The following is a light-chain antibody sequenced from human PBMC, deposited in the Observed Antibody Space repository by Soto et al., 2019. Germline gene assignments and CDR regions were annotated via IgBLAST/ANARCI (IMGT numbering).Light chain of an antibody. CDR1: SSDVGAYDF. J-gene: IGLJ3*02. Sequence: QSVLTQLRSVSGSLGQSVTISCTGTSSDVGAYDFASWYQQNPGKAPRLIIFDVIKRPSGVPDRFSGSKSGNTASLTISGLQSEDEADYHCSSYAGSNTYEVFGGGTKVTVL. V-gene: IGLV2-11*01. CDR3: SSYAGSNTYEV. CDR2: DVI.